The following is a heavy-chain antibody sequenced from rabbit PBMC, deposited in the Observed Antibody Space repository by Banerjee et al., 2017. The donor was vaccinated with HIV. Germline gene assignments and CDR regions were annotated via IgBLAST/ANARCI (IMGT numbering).Heavy chain of an antibody. V-gene: IGHV1S40*01. CDR1: DFPFITGST. CDR3: ARSYSGSVYDYFTL. CDR2: IVTGSSGST. Sequence: QSLEESGGDLVKPGGSLKLPCKVSDFPFITGSTMCGFRQAPGKGLEWIACIVTGSSGSTYYASWAKGRFTISRTSSTTVTLQMTSLTAADTATYFCARSYSGSVYDYFTLWGQGTLVTVS. J-gene: IGHJ4*01. D-gene: IGHD1-1*01.